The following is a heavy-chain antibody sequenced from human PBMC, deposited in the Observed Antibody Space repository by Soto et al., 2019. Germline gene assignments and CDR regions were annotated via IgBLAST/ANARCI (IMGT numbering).Heavy chain of an antibody. CDR2: IHYSGST. V-gene: IGHV4-59*01. CDR3: ARDSGGWADERVFDY. CDR1: GGSISSYY. D-gene: IGHD6-19*01. J-gene: IGHJ4*02. Sequence: PSETLSLTCTVSGGSISSYYWSWIRQPPGKGLEWIGYIHYSGSTNYNPSLKSRVTISVDTSKNQFSLKLSSVTAADTAVYYCARDSGGWADERVFDYWGQGTLVTVSS.